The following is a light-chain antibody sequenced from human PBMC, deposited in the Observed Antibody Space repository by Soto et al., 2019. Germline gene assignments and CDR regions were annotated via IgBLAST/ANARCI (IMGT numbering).Light chain of an antibody. CDR1: SSNIGAGYD. J-gene: IGLJ2*01. Sequence: QSVLTQPPSVSGAPGQRVTISCTGSSSNIGAGYDVHWYQQLPGTAPKLLIYANINRPSGVPDRFSGSKSGTSASLAITGLQAEVEADYYCQSYDSSLSAVVFGGGTKVTVL. V-gene: IGLV1-40*01. CDR2: ANI. CDR3: QSYDSSLSAVV.